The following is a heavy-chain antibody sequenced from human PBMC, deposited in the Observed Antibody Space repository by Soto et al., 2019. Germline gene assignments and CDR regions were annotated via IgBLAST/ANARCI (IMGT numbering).Heavy chain of an antibody. CDR3: ARHFSVDYFDY. CDR2: INHSGST. V-gene: IGHV4-34*01. J-gene: IGHJ4*02. CDR1: GGSFSGYY. Sequence: SETLSLTCAVYGGSFSGYYWTWIRQPPGTGLEWIGEINHSGSTNYNPSLKSRVTISVDRSKNQFSLKLSSVTAADTAVYYCARHFSVDYFDYSGQGALVTVSS.